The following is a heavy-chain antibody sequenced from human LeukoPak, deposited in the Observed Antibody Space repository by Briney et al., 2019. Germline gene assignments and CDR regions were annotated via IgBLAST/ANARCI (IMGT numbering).Heavy chain of an antibody. J-gene: IGHJ4*02. CDR2: IYHSGST. D-gene: IGHD7-27*01. CDR1: GYSISSGYY. Sequence: PSETLSLTCTVSGYSISSGYYWGWIRQPPGKGLEWIGSIYHSGSTYSNPSLKSRVTISVDTSKNQFSLKLSSVTAADTAVYYCARESKPPAGGQLGIFDSWGQGALVTVSS. CDR3: ARESKPPAGGQLGIFDS. V-gene: IGHV4-38-2*02.